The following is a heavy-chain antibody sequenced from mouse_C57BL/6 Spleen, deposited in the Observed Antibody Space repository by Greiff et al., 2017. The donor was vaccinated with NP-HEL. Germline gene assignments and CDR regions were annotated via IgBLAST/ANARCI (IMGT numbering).Heavy chain of an antibody. CDR3: TRSGVGYYYGSIYQYYFDY. CDR1: GYTFTDYE. Sequence: QVQLQQSGAELVRPGASVTLSCKASGYTFTDYEMHWVKQTPVHGLEWIGAIDPETGGTAYNQKFKGKAILTADKSSSTAYMELRSLTSEDSAVYYCTRSGVGYYYGSIYQYYFDYWGQGTTLTVSS. J-gene: IGHJ2*01. D-gene: IGHD1-1*01. V-gene: IGHV1-15*01. CDR2: IDPETGGT.